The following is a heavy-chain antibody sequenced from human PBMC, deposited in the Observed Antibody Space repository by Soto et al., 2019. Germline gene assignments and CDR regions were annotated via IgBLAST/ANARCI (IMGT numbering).Heavy chain of an antibody. CDR3: VNSPNTSPSEH. J-gene: IGHJ4*02. V-gene: IGHV2-5*01. CDR1: GFLLSTFGMG. D-gene: IGHD7-27*01. CDR2: ICLNDDQ. Sequence: SGPTVVIPTQTLRLACSFFGFLLSTFGMGVGWIRQPPGESMEWLALICLNDDQRYRLSLMRGFFISHDISENLVVLTITNMDPDDTATYYCVNSPNTSPSEHWGQGTLVTVSS.